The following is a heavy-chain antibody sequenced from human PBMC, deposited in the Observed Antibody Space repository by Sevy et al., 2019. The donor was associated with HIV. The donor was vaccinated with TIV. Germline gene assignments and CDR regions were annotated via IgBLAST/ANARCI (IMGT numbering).Heavy chain of an antibody. D-gene: IGHD1-26*01. CDR3: ARLRGGSYYRYFDY. CDR1: GGSISSSSYY. V-gene: IGHV4-39*01. J-gene: IGHJ4*02. CDR2: IYYSGST. Sequence: SETLSLTCTVSGGSISSSSYYWGWIRQPPGKGLEWIGSIYYSGSTYYNPSLKSRVTISVDTSKNQLSLKLSSVTAADTAVYYCARLRGGSYYRYFDYWGQGTLVTVSS.